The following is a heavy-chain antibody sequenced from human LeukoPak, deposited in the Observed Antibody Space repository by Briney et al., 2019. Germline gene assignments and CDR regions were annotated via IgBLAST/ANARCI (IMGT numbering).Heavy chain of an antibody. CDR3: ASIAGKGSFDY. Sequence: TGGSLRLSCAASRFTVSSNYMSWVRQAPGKGLEWVSVIYSGGSTYYADSVKGRFTISRDNSKNTLYLQMNSLRAEDTAVYYCASIAGKGSFDYWGQGTLVTVSS. J-gene: IGHJ4*02. D-gene: IGHD3-10*01. V-gene: IGHV3-53*01. CDR1: RFTVSSNY. CDR2: IYSGGST.